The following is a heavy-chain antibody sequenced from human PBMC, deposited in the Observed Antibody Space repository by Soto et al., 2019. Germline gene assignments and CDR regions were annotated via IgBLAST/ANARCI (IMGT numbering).Heavy chain of an antibody. J-gene: IGHJ5*02. V-gene: IGHV1-18*01. CDR1: GYTFTNYG. CDR2: ISAYNGNT. Sequence: QVPVVQSGTEVKKPGASVKVSCKASGYTFTNYGISWVRQAPGQGLEWMGWISAYNGNTNYAQIFQGRVTLTTDTSPTTAYMELRSLRSDDTAVYYCARGDGSSGLDPWGQGTLVTVSS. CDR3: ARGDGSSGLDP. D-gene: IGHD3-10*01.